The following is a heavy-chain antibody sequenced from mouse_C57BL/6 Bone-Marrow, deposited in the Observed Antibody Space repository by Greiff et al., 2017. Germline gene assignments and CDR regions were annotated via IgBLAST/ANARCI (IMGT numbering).Heavy chain of an antibody. V-gene: IGHV1-55*01. CDR2: IYPGSGSP. J-gene: IGHJ4*01. CDR3: ARIYYGLYYYAMDY. D-gene: IGHD2-2*01. Sequence: QVQLQQPGAELVKPGASVKMSCKASGYTFTSYWITWVKQRPGQGLEWIGDIYPGSGSPNYNEKFKSKATLTVDTSSSTAYMQLSSLTSEDSAVYYCARIYYGLYYYAMDYWGQGTSVTVSS. CDR1: GYTFTSYW.